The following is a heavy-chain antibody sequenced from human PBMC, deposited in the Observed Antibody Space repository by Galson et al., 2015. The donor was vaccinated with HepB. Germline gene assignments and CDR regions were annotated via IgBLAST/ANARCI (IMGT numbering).Heavy chain of an antibody. J-gene: IGHJ6*03. CDR1: GFTFSSYR. CDR3: ARAAQLWPPTNHHHYYVDV. V-gene: IGHV3-21*01. D-gene: IGHD2-2*01. CDR2: ISRSSSSM. Sequence: SLRLSCAASGFTFSSYRMNWVRQAPGKGLEWVSSISRSSSSMYHADSVKGRFTIFRDNAQNSLYLQMNSLSAEDTAVYYCARAAQLWPPTNHHHYYVDVWGKGSTVTVSS.